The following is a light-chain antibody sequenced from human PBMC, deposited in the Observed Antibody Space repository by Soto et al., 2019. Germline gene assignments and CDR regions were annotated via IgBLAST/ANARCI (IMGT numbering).Light chain of an antibody. J-gene: IGLJ2*01. V-gene: IGLV2-8*01. CDR3: TSYTSSSTSVV. Sequence: QSALTQPPSASGSPGQSVTISCTGASSDVGGYSYVSWYQQHPGKAPKLMIYEVSKRPSGVPDRFSGSKSGNTASLTISGLQAEDEADYYCTSYTSSSTSVVFGGGTKLTVL. CDR2: EVS. CDR1: SSDVGGYSY.